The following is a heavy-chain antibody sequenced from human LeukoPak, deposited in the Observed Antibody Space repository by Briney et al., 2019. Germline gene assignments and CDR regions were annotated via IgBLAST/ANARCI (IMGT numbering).Heavy chain of an antibody. CDR1: GVSITTYY. Sequence: SETLSLTCTVSGVSITTYYWSWIRQPPGKGLEWIGYIYYSGSTDYNPSLKSRVTISVDTSKNQFSLKLSSVTAADTAVYYCARDGGYSNPYYYYYYYMDVWGKGTTVTVSS. V-gene: IGHV4-59*12. CDR3: ARDGGYSNPYYYYYYYMDV. CDR2: IYYSGST. J-gene: IGHJ6*03. D-gene: IGHD4-11*01.